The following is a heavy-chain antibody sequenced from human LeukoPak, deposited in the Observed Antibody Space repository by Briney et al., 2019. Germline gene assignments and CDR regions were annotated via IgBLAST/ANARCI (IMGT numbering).Heavy chain of an antibody. D-gene: IGHD1-26*01. Sequence: AGVKVTFKASGYTFTGYYLHWVRQAHGQGLEWMGCVNPNSGGTNYAQKFQVSVTMTRDTSISTVYMELSRLRSDDTAVYCCARAGGSYWWFDSWGQGTLVTVSS. J-gene: IGHJ5*01. V-gene: IGHV1-2*02. CDR2: VNPNSGGT. CDR1: GYTFTGYY. CDR3: ARAGGSYWWFDS.